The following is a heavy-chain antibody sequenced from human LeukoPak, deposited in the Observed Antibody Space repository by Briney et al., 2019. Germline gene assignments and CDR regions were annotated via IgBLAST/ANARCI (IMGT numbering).Heavy chain of an antibody. CDR2: IKHRENT. J-gene: IGHJ2*01. CDR1: GGSFSAYY. D-gene: IGHD2-2*01. CDR3: ARDPYCSSTSCPYWYFDL. Sequence: SETLSLTCAVYGGSFSAYYWTWIRQPPGKGLEWIGEIKHRENTNYSPSLKSRVTISLDTSKNQISLKLSSVTAADTAVYYCARDPYCSSTSCPYWYFDLWGRGTLVTVSS. V-gene: IGHV4-34*01.